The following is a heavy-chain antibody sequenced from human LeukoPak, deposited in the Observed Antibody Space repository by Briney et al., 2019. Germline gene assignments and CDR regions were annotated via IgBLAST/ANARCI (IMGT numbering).Heavy chain of an antibody. CDR3: AKGGGSSTYAFDI. J-gene: IGHJ3*02. V-gene: IGHV3-23*01. Sequence: GGSLRLSCAASGFTFSSYAMSWVRQAPGKGLEWVSAISGSGGSTYYADSVKGRFTISRDNSKNTLYLQMSSLRAEDKAVYYCAKGGGSSTYAFDIWGQETMVTVSS. CDR2: ISGSGGST. CDR1: GFTFSSYA. D-gene: IGHD1-26*01.